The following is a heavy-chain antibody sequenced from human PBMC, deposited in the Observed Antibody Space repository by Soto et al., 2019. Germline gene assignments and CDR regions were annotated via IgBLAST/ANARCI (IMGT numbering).Heavy chain of an antibody. CDR3: AKDIVLMVYATPAFDY. CDR1: GFTFDDYA. CDR2: ISWNSGSI. Sequence: GGSLRLSCAASGFTFDDYAMHWVRQAPGKGLEWVSGISWNSGSIGYADSVKGRFTISRDNAKNSLYLQMNSLRAEDTALYYCAKDIVLMVYATPAFDYWGQGTLVTVSP. J-gene: IGHJ4*02. V-gene: IGHV3-9*01. D-gene: IGHD2-8*01.